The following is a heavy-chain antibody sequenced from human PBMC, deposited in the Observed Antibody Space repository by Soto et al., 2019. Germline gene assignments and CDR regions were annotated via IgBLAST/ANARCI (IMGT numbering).Heavy chain of an antibody. CDR3: ARDPTYDFWAEPFDY. D-gene: IGHD3-3*01. CDR2: TYYRSKWYN. V-gene: IGHV6-1*01. Sequence: SQTLSLTCAVAGDSVSSNSAAWNWIRQSPSRGLEWLGRTYYRSKWYNDYAVSVKSRITINPDTSKNQFSLQLNSVTPEDTAVYYCARDPTYDFWAEPFDYWGQGTLVTVSS. J-gene: IGHJ4*02. CDR1: GDSVSSNSAA.